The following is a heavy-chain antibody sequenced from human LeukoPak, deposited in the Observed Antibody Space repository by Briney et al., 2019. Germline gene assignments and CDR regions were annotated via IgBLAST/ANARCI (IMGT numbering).Heavy chain of an antibody. CDR2: ISGSGGST. J-gene: IGHJ6*02. CDR3: ARAPPNIRYGMDV. CDR1: GFTFNNYA. V-gene: IGHV3-23*01. Sequence: GGSLRLSCAASGFTFNNYAMSWVRQAPGKGLEWVSAISGSGGSTYYADSVKGRFTISRDNSKNTLYLQMNSLRAEDTAVYYCARAPPNIRYGMDVWGQGTTVTVSS.